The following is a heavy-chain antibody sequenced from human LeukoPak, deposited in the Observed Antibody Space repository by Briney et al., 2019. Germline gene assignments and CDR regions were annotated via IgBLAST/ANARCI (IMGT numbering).Heavy chain of an antibody. J-gene: IGHJ4*02. Sequence: GGSLRLSCAASGFTFSSYSMNWVRQAPGKGLEWVSSISSSSNIYYADSVKGRLTISRDNANNSLYLQMNSLRAEDTAVYYCARDRTYGSGSYYKSPFDYWGQGTLVTVSS. CDR3: ARDRTYGSGSYYKSPFDY. CDR2: ISSSSNI. CDR1: GFTFSSYS. D-gene: IGHD3-10*01. V-gene: IGHV3-21*01.